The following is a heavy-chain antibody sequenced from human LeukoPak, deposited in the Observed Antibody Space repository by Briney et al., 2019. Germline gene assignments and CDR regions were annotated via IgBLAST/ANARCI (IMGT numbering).Heavy chain of an antibody. D-gene: IGHD1-14*01. CDR1: GFTFSSYG. J-gene: IGHJ5*02. CDR2: ISGSGGST. CDR3: AKIGGRGFDP. Sequence: GGSLRLSCAASGFTFSSYGMHWVRQAPGKGLEWVSAISGSGGSTYYADSVKGRFTISRDNSKNTLYLQMNSLRAEDTAVYYCAKIGGRGFDPWGQGTLVTVSS. V-gene: IGHV3-23*01.